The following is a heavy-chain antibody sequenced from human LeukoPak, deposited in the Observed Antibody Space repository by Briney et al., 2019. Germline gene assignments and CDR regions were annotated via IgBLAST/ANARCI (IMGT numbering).Heavy chain of an antibody. Sequence: QTLSLTCAISGDSVSSNSIAWNWIRQSPSRGLEWLGRTYYRSKWYNDYALSVKSRITINPDTSKNQLSLQLTSVSPEDTAVYYCARDSRVSNSLPLDNWGQGTLVTVSS. CDR1: GDSVSSNSIA. CDR3: ARDSRVSNSLPLDN. J-gene: IGHJ4*02. D-gene: IGHD4-11*01. CDR2: TYYRSKWYN. V-gene: IGHV6-1*01.